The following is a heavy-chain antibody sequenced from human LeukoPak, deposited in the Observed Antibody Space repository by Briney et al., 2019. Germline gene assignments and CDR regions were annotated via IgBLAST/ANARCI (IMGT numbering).Heavy chain of an antibody. J-gene: IGHJ4*02. V-gene: IGHV1-2*02. CDR1: GYTFTGYY. Sequence: ASVKVSCKASGYTFTGYYIHWVRQAPGQGLEWMGWINPNSGGTNYAQKFQGRVTMTRDTSISTAYMELSRLRSDDTAVYYCARDSGETGFWSGSYFDYWGQGTLVTVSS. D-gene: IGHD3-3*01. CDR2: INPNSGGT. CDR3: ARDSGETGFWSGSYFDY.